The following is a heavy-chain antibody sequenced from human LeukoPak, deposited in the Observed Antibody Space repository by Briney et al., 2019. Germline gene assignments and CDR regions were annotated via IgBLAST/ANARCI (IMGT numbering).Heavy chain of an antibody. V-gene: IGHV1-8*01. J-gene: IGHJ6*02. Sequence: GASVKVSCKASGYTFTSYDINWVRQATGQGLEWMGWMNPNSGNTGYAQKFQGRVTMTRNTSISTAYMELSSLRSEDTAVYYCARDYATVTGYYGMDVWGQGTAVTVSS. CDR1: GYTFTSYD. CDR2: MNPNSGNT. CDR3: ARDYATVTGYYGMDV. D-gene: IGHD4-17*01.